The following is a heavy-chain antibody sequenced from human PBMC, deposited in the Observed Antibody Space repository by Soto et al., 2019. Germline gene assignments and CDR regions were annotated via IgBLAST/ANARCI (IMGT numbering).Heavy chain of an antibody. CDR3: ARGDSPYSNYDRYQFDY. V-gene: IGHV3-66*01. CDR2: IYSGGST. CDR1: GFTVSSNY. Sequence: GGSLRLSCAASGFTVSSNYMSWVRQAPGKGLEWVSVIYSGGSTYYADSVKGRFTISRDNSKNTLYLQMNSLRAEDTAVYYCARGDSPYSNYDRYQFDYWGQGTLVTVSS. J-gene: IGHJ4*02. D-gene: IGHD4-4*01.